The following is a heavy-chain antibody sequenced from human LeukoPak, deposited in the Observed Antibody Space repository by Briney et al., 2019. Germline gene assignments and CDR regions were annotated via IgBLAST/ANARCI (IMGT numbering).Heavy chain of an antibody. CDR2: ISAYNGNT. Sequence: ASVKVSCKASGYTFTSYGISWVRQAPGQGLEWMGWISAYNGNTNYAQKFQGRVTMTTDTSTSTAYMELRSLRSDDTAVYYCARVIADIVVVPAAISNFDYWGQGTLVTVSS. CDR1: GYTFTSYG. J-gene: IGHJ4*02. V-gene: IGHV1-18*01. D-gene: IGHD2-2*01. CDR3: ARVIADIVVVPAAISNFDY.